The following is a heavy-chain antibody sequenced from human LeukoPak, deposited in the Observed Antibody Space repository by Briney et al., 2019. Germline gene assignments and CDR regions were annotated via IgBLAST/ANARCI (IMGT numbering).Heavy chain of an antibody. D-gene: IGHD4-23*01. J-gene: IGHJ4*02. Sequence: ASVKVSCKASGGTFSSYAISWVRQAPGQGLEWMGRIIPILGIANYAQKFQGRVTITADESTSTAYMELSSLRSEDTAVYYCARQLAGGNSWEFDYWGQGTLVTVSS. CDR1: GGTFSSYA. V-gene: IGHV1-69*04. CDR2: IIPILGIA. CDR3: ARQLAGGNSWEFDY.